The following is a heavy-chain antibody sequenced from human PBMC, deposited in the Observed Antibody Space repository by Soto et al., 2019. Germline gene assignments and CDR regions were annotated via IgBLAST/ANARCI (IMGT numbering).Heavy chain of an antibody. CDR3: ARETHDYYDSSGYRDY. CDR1: GGTFSSYA. V-gene: IGHV1-69*01. CDR2: IIPIFGTA. Sequence: QVQLVQSGAEVKKPGSSVKVSCKASGGTFSSYAISWVRQAPGQGLEWMGGIIPIFGTANYAQKFQGRVTITADESTSTADMEVSSLRSEDTAVYYCARETHDYYDSSGYRDYWGQGTLVTVSS. J-gene: IGHJ4*02. D-gene: IGHD3-22*01.